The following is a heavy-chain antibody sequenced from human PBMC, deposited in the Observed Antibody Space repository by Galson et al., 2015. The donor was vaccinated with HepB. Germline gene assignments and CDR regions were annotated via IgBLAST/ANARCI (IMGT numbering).Heavy chain of an antibody. CDR2: ISYDGSNK. D-gene: IGHD3-3*01. J-gene: IGHJ6*03. Sequence: SLRLSCAASGFTFSSYAMHWVRQAPGKGLEWVAVISYDGSNKYYADSVKGRFTISRDNSKNTLYLQMNSLRAEDTAVYYCARDGRDDFWSGSIAQSYYYYYMDVWGKGTTVTVSS. CDR1: GFTFSSYA. V-gene: IGHV3-30-3*01. CDR3: ARDGRDDFWSGSIAQSYYYYYMDV.